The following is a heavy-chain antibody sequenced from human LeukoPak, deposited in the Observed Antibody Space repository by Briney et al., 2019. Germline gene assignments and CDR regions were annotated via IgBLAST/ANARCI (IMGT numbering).Heavy chain of an antibody. Sequence: GGSLRLSCAASGFTFSDFWMHWVRQAPGKGLVWVSRINSGGTVTNYADSVKGRFTISRDNSKNTLYLQMNSLRAEDTAVYYCARDRESGYGHLLNWFDPWGQGTLVTVSS. CDR1: GFTFSDFW. CDR3: ARDRESGYGHLLNWFDP. D-gene: IGHD4-17*01. CDR2: INSGGTVT. J-gene: IGHJ5*02. V-gene: IGHV3-74*01.